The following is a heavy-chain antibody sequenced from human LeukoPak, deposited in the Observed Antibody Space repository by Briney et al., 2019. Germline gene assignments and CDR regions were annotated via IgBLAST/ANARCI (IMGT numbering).Heavy chain of an antibody. CDR1: GFTFSSYS. V-gene: IGHV3-21*01. Sequence: GGSLRLSCAASGFTFSSYSMNWARQAPGKGLEWVSSISSSSSYIYYADSVKGRFTISRDNAKNSLYLQMNSLRAEDTAVYYCARDRRYCSSTSCPFDYWGQGTLVTVSS. D-gene: IGHD2-2*01. J-gene: IGHJ4*02. CDR2: ISSSSSYI. CDR3: ARDRRYCSSTSCPFDY.